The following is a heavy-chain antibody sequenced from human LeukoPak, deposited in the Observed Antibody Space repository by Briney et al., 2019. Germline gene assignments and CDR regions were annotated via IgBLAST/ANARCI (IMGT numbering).Heavy chain of an antibody. CDR1: AGSISLYNTYY. D-gene: IGHD3-10*01. CDR3: AKSDYYGASDY. Sequence: SETLSLTCTVSAGSISLYNTYYWNWIRQSPGKGLEWIGYIYYSGSTSYNPSLKSRVTISVDTSRNQFSLKLTSVTAADTAIYYCAKSDYYGASDYWGQGTLVTVSS. CDR2: IYYSGST. J-gene: IGHJ4*02. V-gene: IGHV4-59*01.